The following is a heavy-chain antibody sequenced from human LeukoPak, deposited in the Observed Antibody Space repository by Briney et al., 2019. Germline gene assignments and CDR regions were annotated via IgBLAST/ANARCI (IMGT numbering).Heavy chain of an antibody. Sequence: AGGSLRLSCAASGFTFSSYDMSWVRQAPGKGLEWVSAISGSGDSTYYADSVRGRFTISRDNSKNTLYLQMNSLRAEDTAVYYCSKRMVRGVIREDNWFDPWGQGTLVTVSS. V-gene: IGHV3-23*01. CDR3: SKRMVRGVIREDNWFDP. CDR2: ISGSGDST. CDR1: GFTFSSYD. J-gene: IGHJ5*02. D-gene: IGHD3-10*01.